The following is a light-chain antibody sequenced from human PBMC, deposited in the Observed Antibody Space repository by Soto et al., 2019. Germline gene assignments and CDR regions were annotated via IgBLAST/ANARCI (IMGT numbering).Light chain of an antibody. CDR2: DAS. Sequence: EIVLTQSPAALSLSPGEGAALSCRASQSVSTYLAWYQHKPGQPPRLLIYDASTRVTAIPARFSGSGSGTDFTLTISALEPEDFAVYFCQQRKDWPLTFGGGTKVEVK. CDR1: QSVSTY. CDR3: QQRKDWPLT. V-gene: IGKV3-11*01. J-gene: IGKJ4*01.